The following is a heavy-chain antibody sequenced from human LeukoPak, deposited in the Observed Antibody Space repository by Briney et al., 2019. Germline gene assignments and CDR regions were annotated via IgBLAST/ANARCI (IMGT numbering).Heavy chain of an antibody. CDR1: GFTFSNYA. D-gene: IGHD1-26*01. CDR3: ARPFSGSYGY. J-gene: IGHJ4*02. CDR2: IYTDDKT. Sequence: GGSLRLSCAGSGFTFSNYAMTWVRQAPGKGLEWVLIIYTDDKTYYADSVKGRFTISRDNSKNTVYLQMNSLRDEDTAVYYCARPFSGSYGYWGQGTLVTVSS. V-gene: IGHV3-66*01.